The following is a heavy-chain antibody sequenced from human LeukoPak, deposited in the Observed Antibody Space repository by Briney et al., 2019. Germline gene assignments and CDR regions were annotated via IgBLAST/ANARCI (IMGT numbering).Heavy chain of an antibody. J-gene: IGHJ3*02. V-gene: IGHV1-2*02. Sequence: ASVKVSCKASGYTFTGYYMHWVRQAPGQGLEWMGWTNPNSGGTNYAQKFQGRVTMTRDTSISTAYMELSRLRSDDTAVYYCASITMIVEQGAFDIWGQGTMVTVSS. D-gene: IGHD3-22*01. CDR1: GYTFTGYY. CDR2: TNPNSGGT. CDR3: ASITMIVEQGAFDI.